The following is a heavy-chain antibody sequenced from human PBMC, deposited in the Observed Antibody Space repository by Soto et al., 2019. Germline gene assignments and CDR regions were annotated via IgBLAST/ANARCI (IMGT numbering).Heavy chain of an antibody. CDR1: GGTFSSYT. CDR2: IIPILGLA. Sequence: SLKVSCKASGGTFSSYTINWVRQAPGQGLEWMGRIIPILGLANYVQKFQGRVTITADKSTSTAYMELSSLRSDDTAVYYCARAPKYGSGSYLFDYWGQ. V-gene: IGHV1-69*02. J-gene: IGHJ4*01. CDR3: ARAPKYGSGSYLFDY. D-gene: IGHD3-10*01.